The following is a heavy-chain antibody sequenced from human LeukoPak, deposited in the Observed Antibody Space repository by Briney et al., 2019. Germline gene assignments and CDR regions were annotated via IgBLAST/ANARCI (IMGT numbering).Heavy chain of an antibody. CDR1: GFTFGDYA. D-gene: IGHD2-15*01. CDR2: IRGKAYGGTT. V-gene: IGHV3-49*04. J-gene: IGHJ4*02. Sequence: GGSLRLSCTTSGFTFGDYAMSWVRQAPGKGLEWVGFIRGKAYGGTTEYAASVKGRFTISRDDSKCIAYLQMSSLKTEDTAVYYCTRGSPYCSGGSCSFTPYWGQGTLVTVSS. CDR3: TRGSPYCSGGSCSFTPY.